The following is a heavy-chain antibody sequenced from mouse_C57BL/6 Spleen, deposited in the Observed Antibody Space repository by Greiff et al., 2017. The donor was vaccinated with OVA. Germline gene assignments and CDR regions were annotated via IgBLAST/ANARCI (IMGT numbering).Heavy chain of an antibody. CDR1: GYTFTDYY. V-gene: IGHV1-34*01. CDR3: ARNPSYDGYYDWFAY. Sequence: VQLQQSGPELVKPGASVKMSCKASGYTFTDYYMHWVKQSHGKSLEWIGYIYPNNGGNGYNQKFKGKATLTVDKSSSTAYMELRSLTSEDSAVYYCARNPSYDGYYDWFAYWGQGTLVTVSA. D-gene: IGHD2-3*01. CDR2: IYPNNGGN. J-gene: IGHJ3*01.